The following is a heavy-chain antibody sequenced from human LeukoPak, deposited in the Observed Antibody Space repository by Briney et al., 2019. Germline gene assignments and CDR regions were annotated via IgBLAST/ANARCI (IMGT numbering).Heavy chain of an antibody. D-gene: IGHD3-10*01. CDR1: GGSFSGYY. Sequence: SETLSLTCAVYGGSFSGYYWSRIRQPPGKGLEWIGEINHSGSTNYNPSLKSRVTISVDTSKNQFSLKLSSVTAADTAVYYCARGLRITMVRGVSFPDYWGQGTLVTVSS. J-gene: IGHJ4*02. CDR3: ARGLRITMVRGVSFPDY. CDR2: INHSGST. V-gene: IGHV4-34*01.